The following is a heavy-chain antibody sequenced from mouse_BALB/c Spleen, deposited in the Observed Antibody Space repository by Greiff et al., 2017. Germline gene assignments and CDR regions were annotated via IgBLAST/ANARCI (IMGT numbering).Heavy chain of an antibody. CDR3: AREARNYFDY. CDR1: GYAFTNYL. V-gene: IGHV1-54*01. J-gene: IGHJ2*01. D-gene: IGHD3-1*01. CDR2: INPGSGGT. Sequence: QVQLKQSGAELVRPGTSVKVSCKASGYAFTNYLIEWVKQRPGQGLEWIGVINPGSGGTNYNEKFKGKATLTADKSSSTAYMQLSSLTSDDSAVYFCAREARNYFDYWGQGTTLTVSS.